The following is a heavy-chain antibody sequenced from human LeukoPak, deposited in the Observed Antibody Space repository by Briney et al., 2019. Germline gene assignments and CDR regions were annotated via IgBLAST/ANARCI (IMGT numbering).Heavy chain of an antibody. CDR2: IYYSGST. CDR1: GGSINSYY. D-gene: IGHD6-13*01. J-gene: IGHJ4*02. V-gene: IGHV4-59*01. Sequence: PSETLSLTCTVSGGSINSYYWRWIRQPPGKGLEWIGYIYYSGSTNYSPSLKGRVTISVDTSKNQFSLKLSSVTAADTAVYYCARGLAAAGTSYFDYWGQGTLVTVSS. CDR3: ARGLAAAGTSYFDY.